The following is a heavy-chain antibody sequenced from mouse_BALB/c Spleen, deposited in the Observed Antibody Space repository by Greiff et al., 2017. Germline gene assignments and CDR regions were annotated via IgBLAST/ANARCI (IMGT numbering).Heavy chain of an antibody. CDR2: IYPGNSDT. J-gene: IGHJ1*01. V-gene: IGHV1-5*01. D-gene: IGHD2-4*01. Sequence: EVQLQQSGTVLARPGASVKMSCKASGYSFTSYWMHWVKQRPGQGLEWIGAIYPGNSDTSYNQKFKGKAKLTAVTSASTAYMELSSLTNEDSAVYYCTRRHMITTSWYFDVWGAGTTVTVSS. CDR1: GYSFTSYW. CDR3: TRRHMITTSWYFDV.